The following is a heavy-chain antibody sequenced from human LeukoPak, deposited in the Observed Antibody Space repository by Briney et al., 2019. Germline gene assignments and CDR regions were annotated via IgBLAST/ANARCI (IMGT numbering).Heavy chain of an antibody. CDR1: GFNFDNFA. J-gene: IGHJ4*02. CDR3: AKDLSGVAGGYFDY. CDR2: ISYDGSNK. V-gene: IGHV3-30*04. Sequence: QPGGSLRLSCVVSGFNFDNFAMHWVRQPLGKGLEWVAVISYDGSNKYYADSVKGRFTISRDNSKNTLYLQMNSLRAEDTAVYYCAKDLSGVAGGYFDYWGQGTLVTVSS. D-gene: IGHD6-19*01.